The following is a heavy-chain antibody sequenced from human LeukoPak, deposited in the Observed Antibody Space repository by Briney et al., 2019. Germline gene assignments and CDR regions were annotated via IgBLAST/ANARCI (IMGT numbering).Heavy chain of an antibody. CDR2: FDPEDGET. CDR3: GGGQLVRVHYYYYYMDV. D-gene: IGHD6-6*01. J-gene: IGHJ6*03. Sequence: ASVKVSCKVYGYTLTELSMHWVRQAPGKGLEWMGGFDPEDGETIYAQKFQGRVTMTEDTSTDTAYMELSSLRSEDTAVYYCGGGQLVRVHYYYYYMDVWGKGTTVTVSS. CDR1: GYTLTELS. V-gene: IGHV1-24*01.